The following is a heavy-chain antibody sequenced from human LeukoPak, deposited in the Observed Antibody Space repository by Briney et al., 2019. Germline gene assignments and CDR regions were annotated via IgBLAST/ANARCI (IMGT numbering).Heavy chain of an antibody. V-gene: IGHV3-53*01. CDR3: ARERTSNRPLDY. CDR1: GFTVSSNY. CDR2: IYSRGST. D-gene: IGHD3-16*01. J-gene: IGHJ4*02. Sequence: GGSLRLSCAASGFTVSSNYMSWVRQAPGKGLEWVSVIYSRGSTYYADSVKGRFTISRDNSKNTLYLQMNSLRAEDTAVYYCARERTSNRPLDYWGQGTLVTVSS.